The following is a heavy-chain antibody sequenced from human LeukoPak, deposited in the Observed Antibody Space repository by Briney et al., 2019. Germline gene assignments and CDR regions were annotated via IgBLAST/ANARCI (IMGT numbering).Heavy chain of an antibody. CDR3: AREGSSYFDY. Sequence: SSENLSLTCTVSGGSISSGGYYWSWIRQHPGKGLEWIGYIYYSGSTYYNPSLKSRVTISVDTSKNQFSLKLSSVTAADTAVYYCAREGSSYFDYWGQGTLVTVSS. D-gene: IGHD6-13*01. CDR2: IYYSGST. CDR1: GGSISSGGYY. J-gene: IGHJ4*02. V-gene: IGHV4-31*03.